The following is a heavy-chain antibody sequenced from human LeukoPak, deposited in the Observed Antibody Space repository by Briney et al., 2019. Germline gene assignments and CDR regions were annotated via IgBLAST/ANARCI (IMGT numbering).Heavy chain of an antibody. CDR2: ISGSSTT. D-gene: IGHD2-21*02. CDR1: GFTFSSYT. CDR3: ARDAHLAYCGGDCYSHNWFDP. V-gene: IGHV3-48*01. J-gene: IGHJ5*02. Sequence: GGSLRLSCAASGFTFSSYTMNWVRQAPGKGLEWVSYISGSSTTYYADSVKGRFTISRDNAKKSLYLQMNSLRAEDTAVYYCARDAHLAYCGGDCYSHNWFDPWGQGTLVTVSS.